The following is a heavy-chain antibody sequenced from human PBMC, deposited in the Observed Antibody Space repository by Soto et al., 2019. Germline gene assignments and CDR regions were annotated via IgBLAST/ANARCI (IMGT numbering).Heavy chain of an antibody. J-gene: IGHJ4*02. Sequence: QITLKESGPPLVKPTQTLTLTCTFSGFSLSTSGVGVGWIRQPPGKALEWLALIYWDDDKRYSPSLKSRLTTTKDPSKNRGVLTRPNVTPVDTPKYSCGGGGVGEVFDYWGQGTLVTVSS. CDR2: IYWDDDK. CDR3: GGGGVGEVFDY. D-gene: IGHD3-16*01. V-gene: IGHV2-5*02. CDR1: GFSLSTSGVG.